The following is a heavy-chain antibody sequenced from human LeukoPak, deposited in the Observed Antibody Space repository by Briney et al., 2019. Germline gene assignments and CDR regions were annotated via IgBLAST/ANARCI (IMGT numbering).Heavy chain of an antibody. Sequence: SETLSLTCTVSGYSISSGYYWGWIRQPPGKGLEWIGSIYYSGSTYYNPSLKSRVTISVDTSKNQFSLKLSSVTAADTAVYYCALAGYSSGWYLGYWGQGTLVTVSS. CDR3: ALAGYSSGWYLGY. D-gene: IGHD6-19*01. J-gene: IGHJ4*02. CDR2: IYYSGST. CDR1: GYSISSGYY. V-gene: IGHV4-38-2*02.